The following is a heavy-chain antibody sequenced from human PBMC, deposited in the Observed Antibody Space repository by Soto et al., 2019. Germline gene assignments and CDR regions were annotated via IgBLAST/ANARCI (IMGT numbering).Heavy chain of an antibody. Sequence: VELVQSGAEVEKPGAAVRISCKTSGYTFTAYYIHWVRQAPGQGFEWMGWINPNSGVANYAQKFQGRVTMTRDTSISTVYMELTKMRSEDTTIYYCARQGSGSEYPQYFYYGMDVWGQGTTAAASS. J-gene: IGHJ6*02. CDR1: GYTFTAYY. D-gene: IGHD5-12*01. V-gene: IGHV1-2*02. CDR3: ARQGSGSEYPQYFYYGMDV. CDR2: INPNSGVA.